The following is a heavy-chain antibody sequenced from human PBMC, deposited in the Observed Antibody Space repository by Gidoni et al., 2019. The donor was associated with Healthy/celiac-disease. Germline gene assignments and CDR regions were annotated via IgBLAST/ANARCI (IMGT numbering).Heavy chain of an antibody. D-gene: IGHD3-9*01. V-gene: IGHV4-34*01. CDR3: ARRGYDILTGYYIDY. CDR1: GGSFSGYS. J-gene: IGHJ4*02. Sequence: QVQLQQWGAGLLTPSETLSLTCAVYGGSFSGYSWRWIRQPPGKGLEWIGEINHSGSTNYNPSLKSRVTISVDTSKNQFSLKLSSVTAADTAVYYCARRGYDILTGYYIDYWGQGTLVTVSS. CDR2: INHSGST.